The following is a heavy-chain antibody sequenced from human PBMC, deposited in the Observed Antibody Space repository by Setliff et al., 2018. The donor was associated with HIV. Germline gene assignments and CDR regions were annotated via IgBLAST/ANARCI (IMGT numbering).Heavy chain of an antibody. CDR2: IITVFGAA. J-gene: IGHJ3*02. CDR3: ARSGTHLEESRGSSAWVSAAFDI. Sequence: SVKVSCKASGGTLNSYAINWVRQAPGQGLEWMGGIITVFGAANYAQKFQGRVTITADESTSTAYMDLSSLRSEDTAVYYCARSGTHLEESRGSSAWVSAAFDIWGQGTMVT. CDR1: GGTLNSYA. V-gene: IGHV1-69*13. D-gene: IGHD3-16*01.